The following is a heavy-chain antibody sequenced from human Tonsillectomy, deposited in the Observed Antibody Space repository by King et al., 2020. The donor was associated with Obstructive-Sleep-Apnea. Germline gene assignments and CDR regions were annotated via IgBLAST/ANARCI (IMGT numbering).Heavy chain of an antibody. V-gene: IGHV3-23*04. Sequence: VQLVESGGGLVQPGGSLRVSCATSGFTFSTYAMSWFRQAPGKGLEWVAGISGGGRSTYYADSVKGRFAISRDNSKNTLFLQMNSLGPEDTGVYYCAKDRMDYDVLTGPVDYWGQGTLVTVSS. CDR3: AKDRMDYDVLTGPVDY. D-gene: IGHD3-9*01. J-gene: IGHJ4*02. CDR1: GFTFSTYA. CDR2: ISGGGRST.